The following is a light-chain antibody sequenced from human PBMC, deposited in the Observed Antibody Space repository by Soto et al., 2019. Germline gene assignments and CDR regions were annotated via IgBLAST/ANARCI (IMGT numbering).Light chain of an antibody. Sequence: QSALTQPASVSGSPGQSITISCTGTTSDFGIYDRVSWYQQPTGKAPTLMMKDVSNPPSGVSDRFSGSKSGDTASLTISGLQAEDEADYYCSSFTRSSTWVFGGGTKVTVL. CDR2: DVS. CDR3: SSFTRSSTWV. CDR1: TSDFGIYDR. J-gene: IGLJ3*02. V-gene: IGLV2-14*03.